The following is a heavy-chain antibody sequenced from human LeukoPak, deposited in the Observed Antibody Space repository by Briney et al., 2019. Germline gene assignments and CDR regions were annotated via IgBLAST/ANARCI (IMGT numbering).Heavy chain of an antibody. Sequence: PGGSLRLSCAASGFTFSSYAMSWVRQAPGKGLEWVSAISGSGGSTYYADSEKGRFTISRDNSKNTLYLQMNSLRAEDTAVYYCAKGWEFRKYSSSWPYNYYFDYWGQGTLVTVSS. V-gene: IGHV3-23*01. D-gene: IGHD6-13*01. J-gene: IGHJ4*02. CDR2: ISGSGGST. CDR3: AKGWEFRKYSSSWPYNYYFDY. CDR1: GFTFSSYA.